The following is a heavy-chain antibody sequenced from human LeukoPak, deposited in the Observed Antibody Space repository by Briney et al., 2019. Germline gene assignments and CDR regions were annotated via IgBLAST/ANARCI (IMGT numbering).Heavy chain of an antibody. Sequence: GGSLRLSCAASGFTFDYYAIHWVRQAPGKGLEWVSLISWDGDRTYYADSVKGRFTISRDNSKNSLYLQMNSLRAEDTALYYCAKDTLSATAGRGDYFDYWGQGTLVTVSS. CDR3: AKDTLSATAGRGDYFDY. V-gene: IGHV3-43D*03. CDR2: ISWDGDRT. D-gene: IGHD6-13*01. CDR1: GFTFDYYA. J-gene: IGHJ4*02.